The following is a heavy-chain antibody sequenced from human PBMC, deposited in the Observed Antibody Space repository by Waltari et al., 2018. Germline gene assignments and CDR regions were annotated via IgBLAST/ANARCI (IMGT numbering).Heavy chain of an antibody. V-gene: IGHV3-23*03. J-gene: IGHJ5*02. CDR1: GFTFSSYA. CDR2: IYSGGST. CDR3: AKEMSDCSGGSCYWNWFDP. D-gene: IGHD2-15*01. Sequence: EVQLLESGGGLVQPGGSLRLSCAASGFTFSSYAMSWVRQAPGKGLEWVSVIYSGGSTYYADSVKGRFTISRDNSKNTLYLQMNSLRAEDTAVYYCAKEMSDCSGGSCYWNWFDPWGQGTLVTVSS.